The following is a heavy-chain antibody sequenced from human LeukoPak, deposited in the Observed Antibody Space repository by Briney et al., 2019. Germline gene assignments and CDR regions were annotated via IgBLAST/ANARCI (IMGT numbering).Heavy chain of an antibody. CDR3: ARGRPYYFGSGSYYDGFDS. D-gene: IGHD3-10*01. CDR2: IYHSGST. Sequence: PSETPSLTCTVSGSSISRYYWSWLRQPPGKGLEWIGYIYHSGSTNYSPSLKSRVTISLDTSKNQFSLNLSSVTAADTAVYYCARGRPYYFGSGSYYDGFDSWGQGTLVTVSS. J-gene: IGHJ4*02. CDR1: GSSISRYY. V-gene: IGHV4-59*01.